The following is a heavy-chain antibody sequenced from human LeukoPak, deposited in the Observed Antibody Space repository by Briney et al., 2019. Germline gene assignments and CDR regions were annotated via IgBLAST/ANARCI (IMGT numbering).Heavy chain of an antibody. CDR3: ARDSNAYGYYYMDV. V-gene: IGHV3-48*04. CDR1: GFTLSSYS. Sequence: GGSLRLSCATSGFTLSSYSMNWVRQAPGKGLEWVSYISSSGSTIYYADSVKGRFTISRDNAKNSLYLQMNSLRAEDTAVYYCARDSNAYGYYYMDVWGKGTTVTVSS. J-gene: IGHJ6*03. CDR2: ISSSGSTI. D-gene: IGHD4-11*01.